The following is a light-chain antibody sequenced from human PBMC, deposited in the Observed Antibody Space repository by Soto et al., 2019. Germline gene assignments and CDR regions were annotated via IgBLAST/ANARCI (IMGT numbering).Light chain of an antibody. CDR3: SSFAGNNNVV. CDR1: SSDVGGYNY. Sequence: QPPSASGSPGQSVTISCTGTSSDVGGYNYVSWYQQHPGKAPKLMIYEVSKRPSGVPDRFSGSKSGNTASLTVSGLQAEDEADYYCSSFAGNNNVVFGGGTKVTVL. V-gene: IGLV2-8*01. CDR2: EVS. J-gene: IGLJ2*01.